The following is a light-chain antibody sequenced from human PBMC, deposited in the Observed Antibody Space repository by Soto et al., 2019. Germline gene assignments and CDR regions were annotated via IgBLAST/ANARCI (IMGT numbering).Light chain of an antibody. CDR1: QSVGSY. Sequence: EIVLTQSPVTLSLSPGERATLSCRASQSVGSYLAWYQQKVGQAPRLLIYDASNRATGIAARFSGSGSGTDFTLTIGSLEPEDCAVYYCQQRNSWPWTFGQGTKVETK. V-gene: IGKV3-11*01. CDR2: DAS. CDR3: QQRNSWPWT. J-gene: IGKJ1*01.